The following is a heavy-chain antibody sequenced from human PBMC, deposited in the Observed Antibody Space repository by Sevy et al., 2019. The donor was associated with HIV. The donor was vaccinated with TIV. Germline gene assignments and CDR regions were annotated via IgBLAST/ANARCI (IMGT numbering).Heavy chain of an antibody. CDR1: GFTFSSYG. V-gene: IGHV3-33*01. CDR2: IWYDGSNK. J-gene: IGHJ6*02. Sequence: GGSLRLSCAASGFTFSSYGMHWVRQAPGKGLEWVAVIWYDGSNKYYADSVKGRFTISRDNSQNTLYLQMNSLRAEDTAVYYWARAPGGPYSGGLGRESEVNYYDYYGMDVWGQGTTVTVSS. D-gene: IGHD6-25*01. CDR3: ARAPGGPYSGGLGRESEVNYYDYYGMDV.